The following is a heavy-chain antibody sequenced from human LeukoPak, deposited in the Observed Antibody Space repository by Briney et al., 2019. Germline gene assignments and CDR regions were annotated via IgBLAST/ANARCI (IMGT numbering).Heavy chain of an antibody. D-gene: IGHD3-22*01. J-gene: IGHJ4*02. CDR3: ARAPYYYDGDGYSYPETAY. CDR2: INHDGSA. CDR1: GGSFNAYL. Sequence: SETLSLTCAVSGGSFNAYLWTWIRQFPGEGVEWVGEINHDGSATYNPSLKSRVTISIDASRNPFSLTLTAMTAADPAVYFCARAPYYYDGDGYSYPETAYWGQGTLLAVPS. V-gene: IGHV4-34*01.